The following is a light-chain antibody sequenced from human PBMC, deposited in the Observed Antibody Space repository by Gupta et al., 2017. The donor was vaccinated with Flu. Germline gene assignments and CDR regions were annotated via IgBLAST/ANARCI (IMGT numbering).Light chain of an antibody. Sequence: QSVLTQPPSVSGSSPGQRVTISCTGTNSNIGDNFDVHRYQQHPGAAPRLLIFGNSNRPSGVPDRFSGSKSGTSASLVITGLQADDEADYYCQSFDNSLGVQSVFGGGTTLTVL. CDR2: GNS. CDR1: NSNIGDNFD. J-gene: IGLJ3*02. CDR3: QSFDNSLGVQSV. V-gene: IGLV1-40*01.